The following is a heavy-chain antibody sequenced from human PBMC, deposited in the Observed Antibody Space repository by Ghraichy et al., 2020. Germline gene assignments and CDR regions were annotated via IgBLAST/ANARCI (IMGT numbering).Heavy chain of an antibody. CDR3: ARAPGGGIEFDP. CDR2: INPSGGST. D-gene: IGHD3-16*02. V-gene: IGHV1-46*01. J-gene: IGHJ5*02. Sequence: ASVKVSCKASGYTFTSYYMHWVRQAPGQGLEWMGIINPSGGSTSYAQKFQGRVTMTRDTSTSPVYMELSSLRSEDTAVYYCARAPGGGIEFDPWGQGTLVTVSS. CDR1: GYTFTSYY.